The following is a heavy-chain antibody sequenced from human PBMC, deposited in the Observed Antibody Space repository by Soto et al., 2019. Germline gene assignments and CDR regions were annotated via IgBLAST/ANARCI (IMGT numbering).Heavy chain of an antibody. CDR3: ATADWDS. J-gene: IGHJ4*02. V-gene: IGHV3-66*01. Sequence: SGGSLRLSCAASRFTVSSNYMSWVRQAPGKGLEWVSVIYSGGSTYYADSVKGRFTISRDNVNNSLFLQMNNLRPDDTAVYYCATADWDSWGQGTLVTVSS. D-gene: IGHD3-9*01. CDR2: IYSGGST. CDR1: RFTVSSNY.